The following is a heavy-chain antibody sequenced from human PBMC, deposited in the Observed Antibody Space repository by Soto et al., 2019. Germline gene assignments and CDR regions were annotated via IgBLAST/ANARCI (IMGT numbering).Heavy chain of an antibody. CDR1: GDSVSSNTAA. J-gene: IGHJ6*03. CDR3: ARDLESGYSHYYYYMDV. Sequence: SQTLSLTGAISGDSVSSNTAAWHWIRQSPSRGLEWLGRTYFRSRWYNDYAVSVKSRITINADTSKNQFSLHLNSVSPEDTAVYYCARDLESGYSHYYYYMDVWGKGTTVTVSS. D-gene: IGHD5-12*01. CDR2: TYFRSRWYN. V-gene: IGHV6-1*01.